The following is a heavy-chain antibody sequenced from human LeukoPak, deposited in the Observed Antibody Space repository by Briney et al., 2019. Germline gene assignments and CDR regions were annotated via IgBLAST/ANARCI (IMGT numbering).Heavy chain of an antibody. V-gene: IGHV1-46*01. J-gene: IGHJ6*02. CDR2: INPSGGST. CDR1: GYTFTGYY. D-gene: IGHD6-19*01. Sequence: GASVKVSCKASGYTFTGYYMHWVRQAPGQGLEWMGIINPSGGSTSYAQKFQGRVTMTRDTSTSTVYMELSSLRSEDTAVYYCARDRAPRIAVAGTHGMDVWGQGTTVTVSS. CDR3: ARDRAPRIAVAGTHGMDV.